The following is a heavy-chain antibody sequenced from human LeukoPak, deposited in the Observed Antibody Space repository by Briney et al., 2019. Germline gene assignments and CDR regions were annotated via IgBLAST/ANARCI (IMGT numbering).Heavy chain of an antibody. J-gene: IGHJ6*02. CDR2: IYHSGST. CDR1: GGSISSGGYS. V-gene: IGHV4-30-2*01. D-gene: IGHD4-17*01. CDR3: ARAGGRYGDYSDYYGMDV. Sequence: PSETLSLTCAVSGGSISSGGYSWSWIRQPPGKGLEWIGYIYHSGSTYYNPSLKSRVTISVDRSKDQFSLKLSSVTAADTAVYYCARAGGRYGDYSDYYGMDVWGQGTTVTVSS.